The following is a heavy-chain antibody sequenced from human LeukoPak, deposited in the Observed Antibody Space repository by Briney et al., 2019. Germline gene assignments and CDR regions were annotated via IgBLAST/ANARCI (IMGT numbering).Heavy chain of an antibody. CDR3: AKEHADYGDYGNFDY. Sequence: GGSLRLSCAASGFTFSSYAMSWVRQAPGKGLEWVAIISYDGSNKYYADSVKGRFTISRDNSKNTLYLQMNSLRAEDTAVYYCAKEHADYGDYGNFDYWGQGTLVTVSS. V-gene: IGHV3-30*04. CDR2: ISYDGSNK. J-gene: IGHJ4*02. CDR1: GFTFSSYA. D-gene: IGHD4-17*01.